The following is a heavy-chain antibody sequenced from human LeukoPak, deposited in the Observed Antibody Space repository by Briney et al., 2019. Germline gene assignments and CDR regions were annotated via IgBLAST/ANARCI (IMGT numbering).Heavy chain of an antibody. D-gene: IGHD1-14*01. CDR2: IDPSDSYT. V-gene: IGHV5-10-1*01. CDR1: GYTFTDLW. J-gene: IGHJ4*02. CDR3: ARNTGGTLTL. Sequence: GESLKISCTGSGYTFTDLWISWVRRMPGKGLEWMGRIDPSDSYTQYIPSLQGHVTISTDKSISTAYLQWSSLKASDTAIYYCARNTGGTLTLWGQGTLVTVSS.